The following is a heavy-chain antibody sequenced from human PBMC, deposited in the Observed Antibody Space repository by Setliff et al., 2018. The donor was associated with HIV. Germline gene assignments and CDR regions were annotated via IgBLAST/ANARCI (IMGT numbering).Heavy chain of an antibody. J-gene: IGHJ4*02. V-gene: IGHV1-18*01. CDR2: ISAYNGNT. CDR1: GYTFTTYG. CDR3: ARGVDTIFYYFDY. D-gene: IGHD3-9*01. Sequence: GASVKVSCKPSGYTFTTYGLSWVRQAPGQGLEWMGWISAYNGNTDYAPRLLGRVTMTTDTSTSTAYMELRSLSSDDTAVYYCARGVDTIFYYFDYWGQGTLVTVSS.